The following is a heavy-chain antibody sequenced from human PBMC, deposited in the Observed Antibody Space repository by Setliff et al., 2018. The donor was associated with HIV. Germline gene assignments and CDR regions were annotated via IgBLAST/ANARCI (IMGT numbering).Heavy chain of an antibody. CDR2: IKSKRDGGTI. V-gene: IGHV3-15*01. CDR1: GFILSEDW. CDR3: TTDPLTMIVVVINLANY. D-gene: IGHD3-22*01. Sequence: GSLRLSCAVSGFILSEDWMSWVRQAPGKGLEWLGRIKSKRDGGTIDYTAPVKGRFTISRDDSKNTLYLQMNSLKTEDTAVYYCTTDPLTMIVVVINLANYWGQGTLVTVSS. J-gene: IGHJ4*02.